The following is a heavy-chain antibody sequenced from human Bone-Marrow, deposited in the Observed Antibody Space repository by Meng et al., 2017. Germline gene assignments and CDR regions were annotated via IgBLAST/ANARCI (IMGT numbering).Heavy chain of an antibody. CDR2: ISYDGSNK. J-gene: IGHJ3*02. V-gene: IGHV3-30*04. CDR1: GFTFSSYA. CDR3: ARDGVSSSWYMGLCAFDI. Sequence: LKISCAASGFTFSSYAMHWVRQAPGKGLEWVAVISYDGSNKYYADSVKGRFTISRDNAKNSLYLQMNSLRAEDTAVYYCARDGVSSSWYMGLCAFDIWGQGTMVTVSS. D-gene: IGHD6-13*01.